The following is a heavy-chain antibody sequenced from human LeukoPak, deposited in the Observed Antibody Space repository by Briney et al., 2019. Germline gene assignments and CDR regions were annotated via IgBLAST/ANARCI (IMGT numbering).Heavy chain of an antibody. D-gene: IGHD6-19*01. J-gene: IGHJ3*01. V-gene: IGHV3-23*01. CDR1: GFTFSNYA. CDR3: AKDLAYRSGWFLGAFDV. CDR2: ISGSAGST. Sequence: GGSLRLSCAASGFTFSNYAMSWVRRALGKGLEWVSGISGSAGSTYYADSVKGRFSISRDNSKNTVYLQMNRLRAEDTAAYYCAKDLAYRSGWFLGAFDVWGQGTMVTVSS.